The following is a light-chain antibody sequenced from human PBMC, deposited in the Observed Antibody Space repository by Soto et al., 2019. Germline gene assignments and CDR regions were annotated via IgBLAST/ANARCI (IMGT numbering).Light chain of an antibody. Sequence: VIPPSPATLSFSAGSRANRSCRASQSVSSNLAWYQQKPGQAPRLLIYGASTRATGIPARFSGSGSGTEFTLTISSLQSEDFAVYYCQQYNNWPQTFGQGTKVDIK. V-gene: IGKV3-15*01. CDR1: QSVSSN. CDR2: GAS. CDR3: QQYNNWPQT. J-gene: IGKJ1*01.